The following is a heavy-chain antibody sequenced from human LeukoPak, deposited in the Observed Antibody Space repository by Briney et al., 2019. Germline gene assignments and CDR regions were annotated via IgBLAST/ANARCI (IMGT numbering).Heavy chain of an antibody. Sequence: SQTLSLTCAVSGGSLSSGGYSWSWIRQPPGKGLEWIGYIYHSGSTYYNPSLKSRVTISVDRSKNQSSLKLSSVTAADTAVYYCATWALSTPGYDAFDIWGQGTMVTVSS. D-gene: IGHD3-16*02. CDR2: IYHSGST. V-gene: IGHV4-30-2*01. CDR3: ATWALSTPGYDAFDI. CDR1: GGSLSSGGYS. J-gene: IGHJ3*02.